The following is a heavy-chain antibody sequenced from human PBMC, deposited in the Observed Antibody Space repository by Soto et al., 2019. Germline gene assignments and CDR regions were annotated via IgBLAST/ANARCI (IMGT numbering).Heavy chain of an antibody. CDR2: IYFTGST. D-gene: IGHD6-19*01. V-gene: IGHV4-31*03. Sequence: SETLSLTCTASGHSLSSGGYYWSWIRQHPGKGLEWVGYIYFTGSTLYNPSLKSRLAMSLDTSKNQFSLRLTSVTAADTAVYFCARDWGSSGWPNWGQGTLVTV. J-gene: IGHJ4*02. CDR3: ARDWGSSGWPN. CDR1: GHSLSSGGYY.